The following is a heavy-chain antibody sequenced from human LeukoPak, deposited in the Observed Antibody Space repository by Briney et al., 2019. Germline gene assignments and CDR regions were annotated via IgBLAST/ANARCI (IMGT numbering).Heavy chain of an antibody. V-gene: IGHV4-34*01. CDR2: INHSGST. CDR3: ARGLWPNNWFDP. CDR1: GGSFSGYY. Sequence: PSETLSLTCAVYGGSFSGYYWSWIRQPPGKGLEWTGEINHSGSTNYNPSLKSRVTISVDTSKNQFSLKLSSVTAADTAVYYCARGLWPNNWFDPWGQGTLVTVSS. J-gene: IGHJ5*02. D-gene: IGHD2/OR15-2a*01.